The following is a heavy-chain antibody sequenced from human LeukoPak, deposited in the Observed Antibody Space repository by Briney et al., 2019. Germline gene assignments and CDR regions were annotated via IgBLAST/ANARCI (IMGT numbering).Heavy chain of an antibody. J-gene: IGHJ3*02. Sequence: SVKVSCKASGGTFSSYAISWVRQAPGQGLEWMGRIIPILGIANYAQKFQGRVTITADESTSTAYMELSSLRSEDTAVYYCARALGYCSGGSCYSNAFDIWGQGTMVTVSS. CDR2: IIPILGIA. CDR3: ARALGYCSGGSCYSNAFDI. CDR1: GGTFSSYA. D-gene: IGHD2-15*01. V-gene: IGHV1-69*04.